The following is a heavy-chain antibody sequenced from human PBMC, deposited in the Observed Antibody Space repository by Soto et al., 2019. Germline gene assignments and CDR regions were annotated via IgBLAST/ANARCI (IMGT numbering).Heavy chain of an antibody. Sequence: PSETLSLTCTVSGGSISSGDYYWSWIRQPPGKGLEWIGYIYYSGSTYYNPSLKSRVTISVDTSKNQFSLKLSSVAAADTAVYYCSRLSEAGAGIAFWGQGTLVTVSS. CDR1: GGSISSGDYY. CDR2: IYYSGST. CDR3: SRLSEAGAGIAF. J-gene: IGHJ4*02. V-gene: IGHV4-30-4*01. D-gene: IGHD1-26*01.